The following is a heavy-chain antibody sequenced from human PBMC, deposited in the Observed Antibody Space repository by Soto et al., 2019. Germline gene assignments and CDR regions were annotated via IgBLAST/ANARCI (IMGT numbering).Heavy chain of an antibody. CDR1: GFIFSSYW. V-gene: IGHV3-7*01. CDR2: TKEDGSEK. J-gene: IGHJ4*02. CDR3: ARTLIVEKRGGFDN. Sequence: GGSLRLSCAASGFIFSSYWMSWVRQAPGKGLEWVANTKEDGSEKYYVDSVRGRFTISRDNAKNSLYLQLDSLRAEDTAVYYCARTLIVEKRGGFDNWGQGTLVTVSS. D-gene: IGHD2-15*01.